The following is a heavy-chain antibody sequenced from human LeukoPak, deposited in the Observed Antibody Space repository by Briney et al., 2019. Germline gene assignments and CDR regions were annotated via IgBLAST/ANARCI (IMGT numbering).Heavy chain of an antibody. J-gene: IGHJ6*02. V-gene: IGHV3-20*01. CDR1: GFTFDDYG. CDR3: ARDLGGGYGMDV. D-gene: IGHD3-16*01. CDR2: INWNGGST. Sequence: GGSLRLSCAASGFTFDDYGMSCVRQAPGKGLEWVSGINWNGGSTGYADSVKGRLTISRDNAKNSLYLQMNSLRAEDTALYHCARDLGGGYGMDVWGQGTTVTVSS.